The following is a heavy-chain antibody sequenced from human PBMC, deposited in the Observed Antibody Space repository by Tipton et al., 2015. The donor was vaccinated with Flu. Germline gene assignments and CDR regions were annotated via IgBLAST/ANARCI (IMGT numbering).Heavy chain of an antibody. CDR3: ARVRITGTTRSLDY. J-gene: IGHJ4*02. D-gene: IGHD1-7*01. CDR2: IKQDGSEK. CDR1: GFTFSTYW. V-gene: IGHV3-7*03. Sequence: SLRLSCAASGFTFSTYWMTWVRQAPGKGLEWVANIKQDGSEKYYVDSVKGRFTISRDNAKNSLYLQMNSLRAEDTALYHCARVRITGTTRSLDYWGQGTLVTVSS.